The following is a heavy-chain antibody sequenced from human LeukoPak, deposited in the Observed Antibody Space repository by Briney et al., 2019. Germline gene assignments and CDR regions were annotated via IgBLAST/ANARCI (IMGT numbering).Heavy chain of an antibody. J-gene: IGHJ5*02. V-gene: IGHV4-4*07. Sequence: PSETLSLTCTVSGGSISSYYWSWIRQPAGKGLEWIGRIYTSGSTNYNPSLKSRVTMSVDTSKNQFSLKLSSVTAADTAVYYCAREGDYYGSGSWSNWFDPWGQGTLVTVSS. CDR2: IYTSGST. D-gene: IGHD3-10*01. CDR1: GGSISSYY. CDR3: AREGDYYGSGSWSNWFDP.